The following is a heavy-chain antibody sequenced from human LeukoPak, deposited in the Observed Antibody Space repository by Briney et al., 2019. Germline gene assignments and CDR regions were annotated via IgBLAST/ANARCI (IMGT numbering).Heavy chain of an antibody. J-gene: IGHJ4*02. CDR2: IRGDGRTT. CDR3: AKDAVAGTWLHY. Sequence: GGSLRLSCAASEFTFGDYAMHWVRQAPGKGLEWVSLIRGDGRTTSYAGSVKGRFTISRDNRKNSLYLQMSSLRPEDTAMYYCAKDAVAGTWLHYWGQGTLVTVSS. CDR1: EFTFGDYA. V-gene: IGHV3-43*02. D-gene: IGHD6-19*01.